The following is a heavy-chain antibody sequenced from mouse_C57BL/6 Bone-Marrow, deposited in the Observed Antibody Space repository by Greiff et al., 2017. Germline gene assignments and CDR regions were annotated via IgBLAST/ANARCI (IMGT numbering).Heavy chain of an antibody. CDR1: GYTFTSYW. Sequence: QVQLQQPGAELVKPGASVKLSCKASGYTFTSYWMHWVKQRPGQGLEWIGMIHPNSGSTNYNEKFKSKATLTVDKSSSTAYMQLSSLTSEDSAVXDCARKDYYYGSSLDYWGQGTTLTVSS. V-gene: IGHV1-64*01. J-gene: IGHJ2*01. CDR3: ARKDYYYGSSLDY. CDR2: IHPNSGST. D-gene: IGHD1-1*01.